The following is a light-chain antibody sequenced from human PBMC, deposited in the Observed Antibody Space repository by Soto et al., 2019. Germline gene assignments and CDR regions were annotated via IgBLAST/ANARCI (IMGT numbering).Light chain of an antibody. J-gene: IGKJ1*01. CDR2: GAS. CDR3: QHYGTSRWT. V-gene: IGKV3-20*01. Sequence: EDVLTQSPGTLSLSPGERATLSCRASQSVSSSYLAWYQQKPGQAPRLLIYGASSRATGIPDRFGGSGSGTDFTLTISRLEPEDFAVYYCQHYGTSRWTFGQGTKVEIK. CDR1: QSVSSSY.